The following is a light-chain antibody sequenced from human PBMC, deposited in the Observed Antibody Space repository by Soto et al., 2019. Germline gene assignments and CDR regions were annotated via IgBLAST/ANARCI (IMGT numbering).Light chain of an antibody. CDR3: QQYDNLPIT. Sequence: DIQMTQSPSSLSSSVGDRVSVACQASQLISNYLNFYQRKPGKAPKLLIYDASNLETGVPSRFSGSGSGTDFTFTISSLQPEDIATYYCQQYDNLPITFGQGTRLEIK. V-gene: IGKV1-33*01. CDR2: DAS. CDR1: QLISNY. J-gene: IGKJ5*01.